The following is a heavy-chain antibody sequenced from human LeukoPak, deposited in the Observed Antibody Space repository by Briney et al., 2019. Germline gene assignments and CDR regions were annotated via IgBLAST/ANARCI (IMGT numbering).Heavy chain of an antibody. V-gene: IGHV5-51*01. Sequence: GESLKISCKGSGYSFTTYWIGWVRQMPGKGLEWMGIIFPSDSDTRYSPSFQGQVTISADKSISTAYLQWSSLKASDTAMYYCASPIYYYGAFDYWGQGTLVTVSS. J-gene: IGHJ4*02. CDR2: IFPSDSDT. CDR3: ASPIYYYGAFDY. D-gene: IGHD3-10*01. CDR1: GYSFTTYW.